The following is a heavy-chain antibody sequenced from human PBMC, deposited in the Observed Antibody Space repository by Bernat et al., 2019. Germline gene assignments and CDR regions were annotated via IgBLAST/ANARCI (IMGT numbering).Heavy chain of an antibody. J-gene: IGHJ4*02. Sequence: EVQLLESGGGLVQPGGSLRLSCAASGFTFSSYAMSWVRQAPGKGLEWGSTISGSGGSTYYADSVKGRFTISRDKSKNTLYLQMNRLRAEDTAVYYCAKLDPNYFDYWGQGTLVTVSS. CDR2: ISGSGGST. V-gene: IGHV3-23*01. CDR3: AKLDPNYFDY. CDR1: GFTFSSYA.